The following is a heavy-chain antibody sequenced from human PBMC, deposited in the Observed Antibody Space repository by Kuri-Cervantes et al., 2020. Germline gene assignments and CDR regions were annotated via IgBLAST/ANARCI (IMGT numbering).Heavy chain of an antibody. CDR1: GYTFTSYY. J-gene: IGHJ5*02. D-gene: IGHD1-26*01. CDR2: IIPIFGTA. CDR3: ARGGSFPA. Sequence: SVKVSCKASGYTFTSYYMHWVRQAPGQGLEWMGGIIPIFGTANYAQKFQGRVTITADESTSTAYMELSSLRSEDTAVYYCARGGSFPAWGQGTLVTVSS. V-gene: IGHV1-69*13.